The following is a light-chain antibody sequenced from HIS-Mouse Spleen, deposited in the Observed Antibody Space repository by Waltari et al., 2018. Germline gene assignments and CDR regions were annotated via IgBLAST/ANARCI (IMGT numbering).Light chain of an antibody. CDR3: QQYNNWSHT. Sequence: IVMTQSPATLSVSPGERATLSCRASQSVSSNLAWYQQKPGHAPRLLIYGASSRDTGIPARFSGSGSGTEFTLTISSMQSEDFAVYYCQQYNNWSHTFGQGTKVEIK. V-gene: IGKV3-15*01. CDR1: QSVSSN. J-gene: IGKJ1*01. CDR2: GAS.